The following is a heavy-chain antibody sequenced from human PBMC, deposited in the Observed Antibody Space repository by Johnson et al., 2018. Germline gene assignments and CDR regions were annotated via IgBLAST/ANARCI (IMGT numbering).Heavy chain of an antibody. CDR2: ISRSSTYI. D-gene: IGHD1-26*01. CDR1: GFTFSSYS. CDR3: ERELSFPQH. Sequence: VQLVQAGGGLVKHGGSLRLCCAASGFTFSSYSMNWVRQAPGKGLEWVSPISRSSTYIYYADSVKGRFTVSRDNAKNSLYLQMNSLSAEDTAVYYCERELSFPQHWGQGTLVTVSS. J-gene: IGHJ1*01. V-gene: IGHV3-21*01.